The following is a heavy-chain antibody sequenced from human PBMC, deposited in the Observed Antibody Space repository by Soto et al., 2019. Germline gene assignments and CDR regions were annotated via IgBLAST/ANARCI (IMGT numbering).Heavy chain of an antibody. J-gene: IGHJ4*02. Sequence: EVQLVESGGGLVQPGGSLRLSCAASGFTFSTYWMHWVRQAPGEGLVWVSRMDSGGTTINYADAVKGRFTISRDNAKNTLYLQMDSLRAEDTAVYYCATAGYYRFDFWGQGTLVTVSS. D-gene: IGHD3-10*01. CDR3: ATAGYYRFDF. CDR1: GFTFSTYW. CDR2: MDSGGTTI. V-gene: IGHV3-74*01.